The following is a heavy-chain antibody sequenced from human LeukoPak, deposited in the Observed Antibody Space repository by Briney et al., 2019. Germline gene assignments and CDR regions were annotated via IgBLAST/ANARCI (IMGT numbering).Heavy chain of an antibody. V-gene: IGHV4-61*02. Sequence: PSETLSLTCTVSGGSISSGSYYWSWIRQPAGKGLEWIGRIYTSGSTNYNPSLKSRVTISVDTSKNQFSLKLSSVTAADTAVYYCARGSLFGYYGSGSYYGSWFDPWGQGTLVTVSS. D-gene: IGHD3-10*01. CDR1: GGSISSGSYY. J-gene: IGHJ5*02. CDR2: IYTSGST. CDR3: ARGSLFGYYGSGSYYGSWFDP.